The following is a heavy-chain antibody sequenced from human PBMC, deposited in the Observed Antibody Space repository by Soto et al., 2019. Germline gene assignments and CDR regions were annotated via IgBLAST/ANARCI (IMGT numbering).Heavy chain of an antibody. CDR2: IIPIFGTA. CDR3: ARVRGFHAAVAGNFDY. V-gene: IGHV1-69*01. Sequence: QVQLVQSGAEVKKPGSSVKVSCKASGGTFSSYAISWVRQAPGQGLEWMGGIIPIFGTANYAQKFQGRVTITADESTSTAYMELSSLRSEDTGVYYCARVRGFHAAVAGNFDYWGQGTLVTVSS. D-gene: IGHD6-19*01. J-gene: IGHJ4*02. CDR1: GGTFSSYA.